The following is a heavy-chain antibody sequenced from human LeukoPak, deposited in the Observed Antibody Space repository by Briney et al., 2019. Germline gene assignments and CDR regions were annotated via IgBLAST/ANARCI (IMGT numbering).Heavy chain of an antibody. CDR3: AKSTYCSSTSCSFDY. CDR1: GFTFSSYA. D-gene: IGHD2-2*01. J-gene: IGHJ4*02. CDR2: ISGSGGST. Sequence: PGGSLRLSCAASGFTFSSYAMSWVRQAPGKGLEWVSAISGSGGSTYYADSVKGRFTISRDNSKNTLYLQMNSPRAEDTAVYYCAKSTYCSSTSCSFDYWGQGTLVTVSS. V-gene: IGHV3-23*01.